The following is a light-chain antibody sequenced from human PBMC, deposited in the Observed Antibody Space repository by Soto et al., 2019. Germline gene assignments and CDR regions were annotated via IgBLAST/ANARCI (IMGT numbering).Light chain of an antibody. V-gene: IGKV3-11*01. CDR1: QSVSSF. CDR3: QQRTDWPPVYT. J-gene: IGKJ2*01. CDR2: DVS. Sequence: TQSPSTLSASVGDRVTITCRASQSVSSFLAWYQHKPGQPPRLLIYDVSNRAAGIPARFSGSGSGTDFTLTISSLEPEDFAVYYCQQRTDWPPVYTFGQGTKLEIK.